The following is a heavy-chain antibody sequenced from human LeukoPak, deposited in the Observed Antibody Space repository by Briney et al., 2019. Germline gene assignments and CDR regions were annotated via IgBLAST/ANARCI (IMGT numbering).Heavy chain of an antibody. J-gene: IGHJ4*02. CDR2: ISSSGGSS. CDR3: AKRDLGY. CDR1: GFTFSTYA. V-gene: IGHV3-23*01. Sequence: GGSLRLSCAASGFTFSTYAMSWVRQAPGKGLEWVSTISSSGGSSYYADSVKGRFTISRDNSKNTLFLQMNSLRAEDTAIYYCAKRDLGYWGQGTLVTVSS.